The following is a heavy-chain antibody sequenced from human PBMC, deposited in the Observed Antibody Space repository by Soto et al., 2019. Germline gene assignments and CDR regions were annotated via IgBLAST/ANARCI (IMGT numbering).Heavy chain of an antibody. J-gene: IGHJ5*02. D-gene: IGHD1-20*01. CDR3: AHSDGITGLDNWFDP. V-gene: IGHV2-5*01. Sequence: QITLKASGPTLVKPTQTLTLTCTFSGFSLSTSGVGVGWIRQPPGKALEWLALIYWNDDKRYSPSLKSRLTITKDATKNQVVLTMTNMDPVDTATYYCAHSDGITGLDNWFDPWGQGTLVTVSS. CDR2: IYWNDDK. CDR1: GFSLSTSGVG.